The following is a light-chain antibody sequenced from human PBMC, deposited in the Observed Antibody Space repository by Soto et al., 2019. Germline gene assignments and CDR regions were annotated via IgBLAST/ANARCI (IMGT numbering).Light chain of an antibody. V-gene: IGKV3-20*01. CDR1: ASLSTNS. Sequence: EIVLTQSPGTLSLSPGERATLSCRASASLSTNSLAWYQQKPGQPPRLLIYAASTRHTDIPDRFTGSGSGTDFALTISRLEPEDFAVYYCQQYGSSPQNTFGQGTKLEIK. CDR2: AAS. CDR3: QQYGSSPQNT. J-gene: IGKJ2*01.